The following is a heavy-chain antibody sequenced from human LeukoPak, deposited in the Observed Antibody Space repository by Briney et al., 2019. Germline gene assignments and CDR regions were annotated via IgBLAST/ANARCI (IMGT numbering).Heavy chain of an antibody. CDR3: ARGDWYPPYNWFDP. CDR1: GFTFSSYA. J-gene: IGHJ5*02. CDR2: ISSSSSYI. V-gene: IGHV3-21*01. D-gene: IGHD3/OR15-3a*01. Sequence: GGSLRLSCAASGFTFSSYAMSWVRQAPGKGLEWVSSISSSSSYIYYADSVKGRFTISRDNAKNSLYLQMNSLRAEDTAVYYCARGDWYPPYNWFDPWGQGTLVTVSS.